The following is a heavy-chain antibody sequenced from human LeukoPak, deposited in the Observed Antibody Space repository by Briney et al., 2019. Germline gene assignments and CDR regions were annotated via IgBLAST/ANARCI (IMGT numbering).Heavy chain of an antibody. D-gene: IGHD3-16*02. CDR2: IHPSTGNP. Sequence: ASVKVSCKASGYTFTNYAMNWVRQAPGQGLECMGWIHPSTGNPTYAQGFTGRFVFSLDTSVSTTYLQISSLKAEDTAVYYCARAFQSLGGLSLPDFWGQGTLVTVSS. J-gene: IGHJ4*02. CDR3: ARAFQSLGGLSLPDF. CDR1: GYTFTNYA. V-gene: IGHV7-4-1*02.